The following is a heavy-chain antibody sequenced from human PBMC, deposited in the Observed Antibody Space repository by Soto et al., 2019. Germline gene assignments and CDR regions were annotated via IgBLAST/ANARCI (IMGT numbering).Heavy chain of an antibody. CDR1: GGSISTYY. D-gene: IGHD6-19*01. CDR3: AGHPGSSGFWFDP. V-gene: IGHV4-59*01. Sequence: LSLTCTVSGGSISTYYWSWIRQPPGKGLEWIGYITYSGSTKYNPSLKSRVTISVETSKNQFSLKVSSVTAADTAVYYCAGHPGSSGFWFDPWGRGTLVTVSS. J-gene: IGHJ5*02. CDR2: ITYSGST.